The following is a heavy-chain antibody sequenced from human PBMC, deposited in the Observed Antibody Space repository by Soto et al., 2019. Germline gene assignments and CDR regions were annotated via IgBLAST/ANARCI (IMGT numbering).Heavy chain of an antibody. CDR1: GNTFTNFG. CDR2: ISAYTDDP. Sequence: ASVKVSCKASGNTFTNFGVTWVRQAPGQGLEWMGWISAYTDDPNYAQKFQGRVTMTIDTSTSTAYLDLRSLTSDDTAVYYCARVIPGAEAWFEPWGQGTLVTVSS. D-gene: IGHD2-2*01. J-gene: IGHJ5*02. CDR3: ARVIPGAEAWFEP. V-gene: IGHV1-18*01.